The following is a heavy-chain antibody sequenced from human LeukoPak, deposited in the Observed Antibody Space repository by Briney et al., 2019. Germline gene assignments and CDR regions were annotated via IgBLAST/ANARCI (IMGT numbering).Heavy chain of an antibody. CDR1: GYTFTGYY. V-gene: IGHV1-2*02. D-gene: IGHD1-26*01. CDR3: ARESMSGVGATRGAFDI. CDR2: INPTTGGT. Sequence: GASVKVSCKASGYTFTGYYIHWVRQAPGQGLEWLGWINPTTGGTKYAQKFEGRVTMTRDTSITTAYMEVNRLRSDDTAVYYCARESMSGVGATRGAFDIWGQGTMVIVSS. J-gene: IGHJ3*02.